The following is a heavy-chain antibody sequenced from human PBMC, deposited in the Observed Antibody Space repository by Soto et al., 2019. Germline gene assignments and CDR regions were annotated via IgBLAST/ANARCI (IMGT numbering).Heavy chain of an antibody. J-gene: IGHJ4*02. D-gene: IGHD1-1*01. CDR1: GFTFDDYA. V-gene: IGHV3-9*01. Sequence: VQLVESGGGLVQPGGSLRLSCAASGFTFDDYAMHWVRQAPGKGLEWVSSIYWNSGTIDYADSVKGRFTISRDNAKNSLYLQMNSLRPEDTAFYYCAKDNSLTTSDFYHWGQGTLVTVSS. CDR2: IYWNSGTI. CDR3: AKDNSLTTSDFYH.